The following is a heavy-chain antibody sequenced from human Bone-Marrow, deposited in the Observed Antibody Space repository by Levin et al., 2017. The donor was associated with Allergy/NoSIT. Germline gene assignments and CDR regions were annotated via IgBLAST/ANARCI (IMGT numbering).Heavy chain of an antibody. J-gene: IGHJ6*02. V-gene: IGHV1-69*01. CDR1: GGTFSSYA. Sequence: KISCKTSGGTFSSYALNWVRQAPGQGLEWMGGIIPIFDTANYAQNFLGRVTINADESTNTAYMELRRLRSEDTAVYYCARALRDSYYYGMDVWGQGTTVTVSS. CDR2: IIPIFDTA. CDR3: ARALRDSYYYGMDV.